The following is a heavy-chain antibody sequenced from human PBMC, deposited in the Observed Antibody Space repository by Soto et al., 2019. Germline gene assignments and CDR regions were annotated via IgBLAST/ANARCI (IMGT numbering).Heavy chain of an antibody. D-gene: IGHD2-21*02. CDR1: SGSIGSYY. CDR2: IYDSANT. V-gene: IGHV4-59*08. J-gene: IGHJ3*01. CDR3: ARHLYLTATFLAAFDV. Sequence: LPLTCTSSSGSIGSYYCSGIRQPPWEGLEWIGYIYDSANTNYSPSLKSRLTMSLDTSKSHFSLKLISVTAADTAVYYCARHLYLTATFLAAFDVWGHGTMVTVSS.